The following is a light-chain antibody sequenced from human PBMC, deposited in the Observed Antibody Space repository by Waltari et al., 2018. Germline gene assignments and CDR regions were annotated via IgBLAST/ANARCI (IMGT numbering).Light chain of an antibody. J-gene: IGKJ4*01. Sequence: EIVLPQSPATLSLSPGERATLSCTASQSVSSYLAWYQQKPGQAPRLLIYDASYRATGIPARFRCSGCGTDVTLTIISLGPEASAIYYCQQRSNWPPALTFGGGTKVEIK. CDR1: QSVSSY. CDR2: DAS. CDR3: QQRSNWPPALT. V-gene: IGKV3-11*01.